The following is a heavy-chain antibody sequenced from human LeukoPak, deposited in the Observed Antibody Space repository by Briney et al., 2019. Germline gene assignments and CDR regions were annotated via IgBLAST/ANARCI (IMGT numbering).Heavy chain of an antibody. V-gene: IGHV4-34*10. D-gene: IGHD3-22*01. Sequence: SETLSLTCAVYGGSFSGYYWSWIRQPPGKGLEWVGNIFYSGFTNYNPSLKSRVTMSVDTSKNQFSLKLSSVTPADTAVYYCARYDSSRFYQYYFDYWGQGTLVTVSS. CDR3: ARYDSSRFYQYYFDY. CDR1: GGSFSGYY. J-gene: IGHJ4*02. CDR2: IFYSGFT.